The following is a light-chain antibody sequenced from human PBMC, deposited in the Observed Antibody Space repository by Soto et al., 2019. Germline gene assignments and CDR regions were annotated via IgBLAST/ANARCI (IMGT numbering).Light chain of an antibody. J-gene: IGLJ3*02. CDR3: QVWDTSSDPSWV. CDR1: HIGSKS. V-gene: IGLV3-21*04. CDR2: YAS. Sequence: SYVLTQPPSVSVAPGKTARITCGGNHIGSKSVHWYQQRPGQAPVLVIYYASDRPSGIPERFSGSNSGNTAILTISRVEAGDEADYYCQVWDTSSDPSWVFGGGTKLTVL.